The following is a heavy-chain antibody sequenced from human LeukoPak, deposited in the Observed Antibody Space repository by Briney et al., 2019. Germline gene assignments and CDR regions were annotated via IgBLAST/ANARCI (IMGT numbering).Heavy chain of an antibody. CDR3: ARAGVGSTWGVDY. CDR2: MNPNSGNT. Sequence: ASVKVSCKASGYTFTSYDINWARQATGQGLEWMGWMNPNSGNTGYAQKFQGRVTITRDTSISTAYMELSSLRSEDTAVYYCARAGVGSTWGVDYWGQGTLVTVSS. J-gene: IGHJ4*02. D-gene: IGHD3-16*01. V-gene: IGHV1-8*03. CDR1: GYTFTSYD.